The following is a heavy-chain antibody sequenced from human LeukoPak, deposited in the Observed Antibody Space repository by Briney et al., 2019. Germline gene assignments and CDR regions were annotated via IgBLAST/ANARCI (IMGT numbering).Heavy chain of an antibody. CDR1: GYTSTGYY. V-gene: IGHV1-2*02. J-gene: IGHJ4*02. CDR2: INPNSGGT. Sequence: ASVKVSCKASGYTSTGYYMHWVRQAPGQGLGWMGWINPNSGGTNYAQKFQGRVTMTRDTSISTAYMELSRLRSDDTAVYYCARVPYYYDSNYFDYWGQGTLVTVSS. D-gene: IGHD3-22*01. CDR3: ARVPYYYDSNYFDY.